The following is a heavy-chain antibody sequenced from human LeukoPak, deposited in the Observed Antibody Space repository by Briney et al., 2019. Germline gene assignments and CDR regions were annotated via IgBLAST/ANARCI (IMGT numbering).Heavy chain of an antibody. CDR2: IYYSGST. J-gene: IGHJ4*02. CDR1: GDSISGYY. D-gene: IGHD3-22*01. CDR3: ARAPYDSSGSLDY. Sequence: SDTLSLTCTVSGDSISGYYWHWIRQPPGKGLEWIGYIYYSGSTNYNPSLKSRVTISVDTSKKQFSLKLSSVTAADTAVFYCARAPYDSSGSLDYWGQGTLVTVSS. V-gene: IGHV4-59*07.